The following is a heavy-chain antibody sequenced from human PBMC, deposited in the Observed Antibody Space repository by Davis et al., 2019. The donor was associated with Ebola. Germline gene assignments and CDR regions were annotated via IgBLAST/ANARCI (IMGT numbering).Heavy chain of an antibody. CDR1: GFTFSSYS. CDR3: ARYYYDSSGYYEKVTWTGNYYYYGMDV. Sequence: GGSLRLFCAASGFTFSSYSMNWVRQAPGKGLEWVSSISSSSSYIYYADSVKGRFTISRDNAKNSLYLQMNSLRAEDTAVYYCARYYYDSSGYYEKVTWTGNYYYYGMDVWGQGTTVTVSS. J-gene: IGHJ6*02. CDR2: ISSSSSYI. D-gene: IGHD3-22*01. V-gene: IGHV3-21*01.